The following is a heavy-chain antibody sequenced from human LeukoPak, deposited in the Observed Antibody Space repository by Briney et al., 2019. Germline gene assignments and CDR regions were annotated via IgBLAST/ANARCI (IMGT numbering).Heavy chain of an antibody. Sequence: ASVKVSCKASGYTFTGYYMHWVRPAPGQGLEWMGWINPNSGGTNYAQKFQGRVTMTRDTSISTAYMELSRLRSDDTAVYYCARAGFLAVAGTNYFGYWGQGTLVTVSS. CDR2: INPNSGGT. J-gene: IGHJ4*02. CDR3: ARAGFLAVAGTNYFGY. V-gene: IGHV1-2*02. D-gene: IGHD6-19*01. CDR1: GYTFTGYY.